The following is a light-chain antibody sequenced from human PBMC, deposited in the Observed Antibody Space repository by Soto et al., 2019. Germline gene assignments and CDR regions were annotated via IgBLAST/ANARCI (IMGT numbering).Light chain of an antibody. CDR1: RSNIGAGYD. CDR3: QSYDNSLSGVV. J-gene: IGLJ2*01. V-gene: IGLV1-40*01. CDR2: DNT. Sequence: QSVLTQPPSVSGAPGQRVTISCTGSRSNIGAGYDVHWYQQVPGTAPKLLIYDNTNRPSGVPDRFSGSNSGTSASLAITGLQADDVADYYCQSYDNSLSGVVFGGGTKVTV.